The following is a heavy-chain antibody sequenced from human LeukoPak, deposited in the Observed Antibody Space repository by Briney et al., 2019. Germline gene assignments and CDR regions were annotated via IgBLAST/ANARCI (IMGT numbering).Heavy chain of an antibody. CDR1: GGPISNYY. Sequence: PSETLSLTCTVSGGPISNYYWSWIRQPAGKGLEWIGRIYTSGTTNSNPSLKSRVTVSVDTAKNQFSLKLSSVTAADTAVYYCARGPYQYYFDYWGQGTLVTVSS. J-gene: IGHJ4*02. CDR3: ARGPYQYYFDY. D-gene: IGHD2-2*01. V-gene: IGHV4-4*07. CDR2: IYTSGTT.